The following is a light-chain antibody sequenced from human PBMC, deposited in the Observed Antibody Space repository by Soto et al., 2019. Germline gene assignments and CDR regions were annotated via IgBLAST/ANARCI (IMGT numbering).Light chain of an antibody. Sequence: DIVMTQSPLSLPVTPGEPASISCRSSQSLLHSNGYNYLDWYLQKPGQSPKLLIYLGSNRASGVPDRFSGSGSGTDFTLKISRVEAEDVGVYYCMQALQTPRTFGPGTKVDIK. J-gene: IGKJ3*01. V-gene: IGKV2-28*01. CDR1: QSLLHSNGYNY. CDR2: LGS. CDR3: MQALQTPRT.